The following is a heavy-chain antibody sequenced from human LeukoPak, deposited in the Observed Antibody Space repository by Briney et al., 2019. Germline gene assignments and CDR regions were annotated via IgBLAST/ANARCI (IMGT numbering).Heavy chain of an antibody. D-gene: IGHD3-22*01. CDR3: ARARRKYYYDSSGYYTY. CDR1: GYTFTSYD. Sequence: GASVKVSRKASGYTFTSYDINWVRQATGQGLEWMGWMNPNSGNTGYAQKFQGRVTMTRNTSISTTYVELSSLRSEDTAVYYCARARRKYYYDSSGYYTYWGQGTLVTVSS. J-gene: IGHJ4*02. V-gene: IGHV1-8*01. CDR2: MNPNSGNT.